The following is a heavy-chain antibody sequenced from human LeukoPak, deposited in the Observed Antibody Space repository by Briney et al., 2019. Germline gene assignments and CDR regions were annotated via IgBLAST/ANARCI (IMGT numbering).Heavy chain of an antibody. J-gene: IGHJ6*02. CDR2: IYPRDSEI. CDR3: ARLSRITMVRGAMDG. D-gene: IGHD3-10*01. V-gene: IGHV5-51*01. Sequence: GESLQISCKGSGSRFTDYWIAWVRQMPGQGLEWMGLIYPRDSEIRNSPSFQGQVTISADKSINTAYLQWSTLKASDTAIYYCARLSRITMVRGAMDGWGQGTPVAVSS. CDR1: GSRFTDYW.